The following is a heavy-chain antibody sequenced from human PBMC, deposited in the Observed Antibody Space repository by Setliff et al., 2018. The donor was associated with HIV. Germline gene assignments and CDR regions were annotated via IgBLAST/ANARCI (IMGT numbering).Heavy chain of an antibody. CDR2: INHSGST. D-gene: IGHD2-15*01. CDR3: ARDSPADGGNPGRFQR. CDR1: GGSFTDIGGSFTDYY. V-gene: IGHV4-34*01. Sequence: PSETLSLTCAVFGGSFTDIGGSFTDYYWIWIRQPPGKGLEWIGEINHSGSTHYNPSLKSRFTISVDTSKNQFSLKVNSVTAADTAVYYCARDSPADGGNPGRFQRWGQGTLVTVSS. J-gene: IGHJ1*01.